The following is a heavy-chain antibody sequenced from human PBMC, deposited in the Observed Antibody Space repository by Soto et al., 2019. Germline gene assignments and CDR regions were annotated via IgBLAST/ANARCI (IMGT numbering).Heavy chain of an antibody. CDR2: ISSASDYS. J-gene: IGHJ5*02. V-gene: IGHV3-11*06. CDR3: ARHDYSNEHWFDT. Sequence: SCTASGFTFSDYYMSWIRQAPGKGLEWISYISSASDYSTYADSVKGRFTITRDNAKNTLYLQLHNVRPDDTALYFCARHDYSNEHWFDTWGLGTAVTVSS. D-gene: IGHD4-4*01. CDR1: GFTFSDYY.